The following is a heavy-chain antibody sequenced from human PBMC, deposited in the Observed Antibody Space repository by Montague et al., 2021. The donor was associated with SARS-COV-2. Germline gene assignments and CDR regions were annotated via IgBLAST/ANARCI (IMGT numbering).Heavy chain of an antibody. J-gene: IGHJ6*02. CDR2: IYSGGST. V-gene: IGHV3-66*01. D-gene: IGHD6-13*01. CDR3: ARDTPKQLNYYYGMDV. CDR1: GFAVSSNY. Sequence: SLRLSCAASGFAVSSNYMSWVRQAPGKGLEWVSDIYSGGSTYYADSVKGRFTTSRDNSKNTVYLQMNSLRAEDTAVYYCARDTPKQLNYYYGMDVWGQGTTVTVSS.